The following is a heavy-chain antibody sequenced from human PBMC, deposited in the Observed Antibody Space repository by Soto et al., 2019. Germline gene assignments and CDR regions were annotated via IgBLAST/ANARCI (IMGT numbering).Heavy chain of an antibody. CDR1: GFTFSSYA. CDR3: AKGGLGYDFWSGYYSIDY. V-gene: IGHV3-23*01. D-gene: IGHD3-3*01. J-gene: IGHJ4*02. Sequence: GGSLRLSCAASGFTFSSYAMSWVRQAPGKGLEWVSAISGSGGSTYYADSVKGRFTISRDNSKNTLYLQMNSLRAEDTAVYYCAKGGLGYDFWSGYYSIDYWGQGTLVTVSS. CDR2: ISGSGGST.